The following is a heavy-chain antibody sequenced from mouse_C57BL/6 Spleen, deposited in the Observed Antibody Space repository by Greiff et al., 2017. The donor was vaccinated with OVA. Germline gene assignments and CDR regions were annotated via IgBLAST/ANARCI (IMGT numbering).Heavy chain of an antibody. CDR2: IYPGDGDT. D-gene: IGHD2-4*01. CDR3: ARGQIYYDYDYAMDY. J-gene: IGHJ4*01. V-gene: IGHV1-80*01. Sequence: QVQLQESGAELVKPGASVKISCKASGYAFSSYWMNWVKQRPGKGLEWIGQIYPGDGDTNYNGKFKGKATLTADKSSITAYMQLSILTSEDSAVYFCARGQIYYDYDYAMDYWGQGTSVTVSS. CDR1: GYAFSSYW.